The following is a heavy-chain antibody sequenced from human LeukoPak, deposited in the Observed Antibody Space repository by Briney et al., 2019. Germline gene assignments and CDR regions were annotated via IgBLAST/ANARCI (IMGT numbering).Heavy chain of an antibody. CDR2: ISGSGGST. V-gene: IGHV3-23*01. D-gene: IGHD5-18*01. J-gene: IGHJ4*02. Sequence: GGSLRLSCAASGFTFSSYGMHWVRQAPGKGLEWVSAISGSGGSTYYADSVRGRFTISRDNSKNTLYLQMNSLRAEDTAVYYCAKDKTNPGYSYGYYFDYWGQGTLVTVSS. CDR3: AKDKTNPGYSYGYYFDY. CDR1: GFTFSSYG.